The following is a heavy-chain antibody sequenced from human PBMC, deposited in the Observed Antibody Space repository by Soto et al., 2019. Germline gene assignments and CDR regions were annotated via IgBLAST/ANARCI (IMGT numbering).Heavy chain of an antibody. Sequence: QVQLQESGPGLVKPSETLSLTCTVSGGSVSSGNYFWSWIRQPPGKGLEWIGYIHSSGSTNYNPSLKSRVTISAGASRNQFSLKLTSVTAADTAVYYCAILTKPTAVTTAFRGGYGLDVWGQGTTVTVSS. CDR1: GGSVSSGNYF. CDR2: IHSSGST. CDR3: AILTKPTAVTTAFRGGYGLDV. V-gene: IGHV4-61*01. J-gene: IGHJ6*02. D-gene: IGHD4-17*01.